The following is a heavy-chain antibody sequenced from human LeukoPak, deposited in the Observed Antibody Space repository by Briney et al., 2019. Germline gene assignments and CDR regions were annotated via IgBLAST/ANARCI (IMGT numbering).Heavy chain of an antibody. J-gene: IGHJ4*02. D-gene: IGHD1-14*01. CDR1: GYSFTTYW. CDR2: TYPGDSDT. CDR3: ASNHSS. V-gene: IGHV5-51*01. Sequence: GESLKISCKGSGYSFTTYWIGWVRQMPGKGLEWMGITYPGDSDTRYSPSVQGQVTISTDKSISTTYLQWTSLRAEDTAVYYCASNHSSWGQGTLVTVSS.